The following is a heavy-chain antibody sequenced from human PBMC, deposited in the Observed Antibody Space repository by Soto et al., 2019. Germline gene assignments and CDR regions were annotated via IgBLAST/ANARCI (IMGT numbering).Heavy chain of an antibody. Sequence: SETLSLTCAVSGGSISSGGYSWSWIRQPPGKGLEWIGYIYHSGSTYYNPSLKSRVTISVDRSKNQFSLKLSSVTAADTAVYYCARGGTYYYDSSGYYSPYYFDYWGQATLVTVSS. V-gene: IGHV4-30-2*01. D-gene: IGHD3-22*01. CDR3: ARGGTYYYDSSGYYSPYYFDY. CDR1: GGSISSGGYS. CDR2: IYHSGST. J-gene: IGHJ4*02.